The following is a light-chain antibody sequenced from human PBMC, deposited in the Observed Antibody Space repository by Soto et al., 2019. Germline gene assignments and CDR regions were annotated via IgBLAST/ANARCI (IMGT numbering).Light chain of an antibody. V-gene: IGKV1-39*01. Sequence: DLPMTQSPSSLSASVGDRVTITCRTSQPITTYLNWYQQKQVTAPQLLIFGASSLKTGVPSRSSSSGSGTEFHLTINSLQLEDFATYFCQQSYDNFNPTFGGGTKVEIK. CDR1: QPITTY. J-gene: IGKJ4*01. CDR2: GAS. CDR3: QQSYDNFNPT.